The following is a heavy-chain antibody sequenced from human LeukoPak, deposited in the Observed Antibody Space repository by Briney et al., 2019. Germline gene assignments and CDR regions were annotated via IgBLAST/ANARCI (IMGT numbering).Heavy chain of an antibody. V-gene: IGHV3-11*06. CDR2: ISSNSTYT. D-gene: IGHD2-21*02. CDR3: AVNCGGDCYLFGY. J-gene: IGHJ4*02. CDR1: GFTFSDYY. Sequence: PGVSLRLSCAASGFTFSDYYMNWIRLAPGKGLEWVSYISSNSTYTNYADSVRGRFTISRDNAKNSLYLQMNSLKVEDTAVYYCAVNCGGDCYLFGYWGQGALVTVSS.